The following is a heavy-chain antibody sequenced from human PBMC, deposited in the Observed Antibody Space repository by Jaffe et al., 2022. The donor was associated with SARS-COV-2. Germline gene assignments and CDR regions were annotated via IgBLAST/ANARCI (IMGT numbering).Heavy chain of an antibody. D-gene: IGHD5-12*01. V-gene: IGHV4-59*01. CDR3: ARGGGHENDY. Sequence: QVQLQESGPGLVKPSETLSLTCTVSGGSISSYYWSWIRQPPGKGLEWIGYIYYSGSTNYNPSLKSRVTISVDTSKNQFSLKLSSVTAADTAVYYCARGGGHENDYWGQGTLVTVSS. CDR1: GGSISSYY. J-gene: IGHJ4*02. CDR2: IYYSGST.